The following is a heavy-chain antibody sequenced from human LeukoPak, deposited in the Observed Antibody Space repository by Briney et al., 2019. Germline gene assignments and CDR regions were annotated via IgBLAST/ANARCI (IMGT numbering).Heavy chain of an antibody. CDR1: GYTFTGYY. CDR2: INPDSGGT. CDR3: ARDLGYYDRLDQFDC. D-gene: IGHD3-22*01. J-gene: IGHJ4*02. V-gene: IGHV1-2*02. Sequence: ASVKVSCKASGYTFTGYYIHWVRQTPGQRLEWMGWINPDSGGTHYAQKFQGRVTLTRDTSISTAYMELSRLRSDDTAVYYCARDLGYYDRLDQFDCWGQGTLVTVFS.